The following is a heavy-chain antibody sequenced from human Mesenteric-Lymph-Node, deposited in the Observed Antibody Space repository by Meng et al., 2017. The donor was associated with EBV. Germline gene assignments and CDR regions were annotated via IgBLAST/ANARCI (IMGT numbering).Heavy chain of an antibody. V-gene: IGHV3-21*01. D-gene: IGHD3-3*01. J-gene: IGHJ4*02. CDR2: ISSSSSYI. Sequence: VRVVEAGGGLVKPGGSLRLSCAASGFTFSSYSMNWVRQAPGKGLEWVSSISSSSSYIYYADSVKGRFTISRDNAKNSLYLQMNSLRAEDTAVYYCARDSYDFWSGFYFDYWGQGTLVTVSS. CDR1: GFTFSSYS. CDR3: ARDSYDFWSGFYFDY.